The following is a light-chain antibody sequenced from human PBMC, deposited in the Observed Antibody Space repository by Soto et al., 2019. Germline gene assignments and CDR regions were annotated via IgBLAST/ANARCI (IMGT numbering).Light chain of an antibody. CDR2: DAS. V-gene: IGKV3-11*01. J-gene: IGKJ3*01. CDR3: QVRDNWFT. CDR1: QSFSGF. Sequence: EIVLTQSPATLSLSPGERATLSCRASQSFSGFLAWYQQKPGQAPRLLIYDASTRATDIPDRFIGSGSGTDFTLTISSLEPEDFAIYYCQVRDNWFTFGPGTKVDVK.